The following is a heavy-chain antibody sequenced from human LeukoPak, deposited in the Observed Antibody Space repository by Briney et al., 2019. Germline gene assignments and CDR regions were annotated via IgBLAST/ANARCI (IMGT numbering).Heavy chain of an antibody. CDR1: GLPIGDFA. Sequence: GGSLRLSCVASGLPIGDFAMHWVRQAPGKGLEWVSLISGDGVSTFYADSVKGRFSISRDNSKNSLSLEMNSSRTEDTAMYYCARESGKFDYWGQGTLVAVSS. CDR2: ISGDGVST. J-gene: IGHJ4*02. CDR3: ARESGKFDY. V-gene: IGHV3-43*02.